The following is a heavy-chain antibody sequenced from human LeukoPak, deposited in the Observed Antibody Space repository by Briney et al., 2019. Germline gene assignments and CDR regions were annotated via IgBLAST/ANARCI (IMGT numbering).Heavy chain of an antibody. Sequence: GGSLRLSCAASGFIFSGYSMNWVRQAPGKGLEWVLSISSSSYIYYADSVKGRFTISRDNAKNSLYLQMNSLRAEDTAVYYCARDLGLRACDYWGQGTLVTVSS. CDR3: ARDLGLRACDY. CDR1: GFIFSGYS. CDR2: ISSSSYI. V-gene: IGHV3-21*01. J-gene: IGHJ4*02. D-gene: IGHD4-17*01.